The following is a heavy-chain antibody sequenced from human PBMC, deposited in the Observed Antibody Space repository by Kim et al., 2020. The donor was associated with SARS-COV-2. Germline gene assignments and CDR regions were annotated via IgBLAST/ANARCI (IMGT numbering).Heavy chain of an antibody. CDR1: GGSVRTGSHY. D-gene: IGHD6-13*01. V-gene: IGHV4-39*01. J-gene: IGHJ5*01. CDR3: ARHYSNACSRFVS. CDR2: IFFSGGT. Sequence: SETLSLTCSVSGGSVRTGSHYWAWIRQPPGKGLEWIGSIFFSGGTYQNPSLQNRVTISVDASKNQFSLKLTAVTAADTAVYYCARHYSNACSRFVSWG.